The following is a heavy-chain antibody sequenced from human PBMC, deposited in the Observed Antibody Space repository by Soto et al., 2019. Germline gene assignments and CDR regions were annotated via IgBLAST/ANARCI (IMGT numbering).Heavy chain of an antibody. V-gene: IGHV3-30-3*01. CDR1: GFTFSSYA. CDR3: ARDYYDSSGPTFDY. J-gene: IGHJ4*02. D-gene: IGHD3-22*01. Sequence: GGSLRLSCAASGFTFSSYAMHWVRQAPGKGLEWVAVISYDGSNKYYADSVKGRFTISRDNSKNTLYLQMNSLRAEDTAVYYCARDYYDSSGPTFDYWGQGTLVTVSS. CDR2: ISYDGSNK.